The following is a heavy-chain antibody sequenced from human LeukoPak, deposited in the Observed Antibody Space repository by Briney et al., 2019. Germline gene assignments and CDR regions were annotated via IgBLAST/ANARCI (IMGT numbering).Heavy chain of an antibody. CDR2: ILYDGRNK. CDR3: ARDLMKTGYCSGASCYGRTD. D-gene: IGHD2-15*01. J-gene: IGHJ4*02. Sequence: GGSPRLSCAASGFTFSNFAIHWVRQAPGKGLEWVAVILYDGRNKYYGDSVEGRFTISRDNSKNTVYLEMNCLRAEDTAVYYCARDLMKTGYCSGASCYGRTDWGQGTLVTVSS. V-gene: IGHV3-30*03. CDR1: GFTFSNFA.